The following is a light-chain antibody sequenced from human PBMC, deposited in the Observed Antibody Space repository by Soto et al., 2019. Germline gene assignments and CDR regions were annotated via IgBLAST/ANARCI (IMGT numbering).Light chain of an antibody. Sequence: DIQMTQSPSTLSASVGDRVTITCRASQSISSWLAWYQQKTRKAPKLLIYKASSLESGVPSRFSGSGSGTEFTLTISILQPDDFATYYRQQYNSYYTFGQGTKLEIK. CDR1: QSISSW. V-gene: IGKV1-5*03. J-gene: IGKJ2*01. CDR3: QQYNSYYT. CDR2: KAS.